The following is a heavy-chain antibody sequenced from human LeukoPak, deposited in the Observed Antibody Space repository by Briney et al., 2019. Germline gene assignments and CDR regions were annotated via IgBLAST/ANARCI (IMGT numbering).Heavy chain of an antibody. Sequence: SVKVSCKASGGTFSSYAISWVRQAPGQGLEWMGGIIPIFGTANYAQKFQGRVTITTDESTSTAYMELSSLRSEDTAVYYCASWDGYCSSTSCYTGFDPWGQGTLVTVSS. CDR2: IIPIFGTA. D-gene: IGHD2-2*02. V-gene: IGHV1-69*05. CDR1: GGTFSSYA. J-gene: IGHJ5*02. CDR3: ASWDGYCSSTSCYTGFDP.